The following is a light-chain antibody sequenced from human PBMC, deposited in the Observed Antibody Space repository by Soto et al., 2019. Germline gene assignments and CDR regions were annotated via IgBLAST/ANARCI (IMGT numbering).Light chain of an antibody. CDR2: DVR. CDR1: SSDVGGSNY. V-gene: IGLV2-14*01. CDR3: SSYTITSTLVV. J-gene: IGLJ2*01. Sequence: QSALTQPASVSGSPGQSITISCTGTSSDVGGSNYVSWYQQHPGKAPKVMIYDVRNRPSGVSNRFSGSKSGNTASLTISGLQAEDEADYYCSSYTITSTLVVFGGGTKVTVL.